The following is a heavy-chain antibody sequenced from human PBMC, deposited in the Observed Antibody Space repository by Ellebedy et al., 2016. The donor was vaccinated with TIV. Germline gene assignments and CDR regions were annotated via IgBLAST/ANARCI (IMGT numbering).Heavy chain of an antibody. V-gene: IGHV3-30*18. J-gene: IGHJ4*02. D-gene: IGHD5-12*01. Sequence: GGSLRLSXAASGFTFSSYGMHWVRQAPGKGLEWVAVISYDGSNKYYADSVKGRFTISRDNSKNTLYLQMNSLRAEDTAVYYCAKDKDIVATFSEYWGQGTLVTVSS. CDR3: AKDKDIVATFSEY. CDR1: GFTFSSYG. CDR2: ISYDGSNK.